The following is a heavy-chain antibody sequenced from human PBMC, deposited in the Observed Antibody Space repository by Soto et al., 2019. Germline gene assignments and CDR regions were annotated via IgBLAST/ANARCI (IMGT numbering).Heavy chain of an antibody. Sequence: EVQLVESGGGLVQPGGSLRLSCAASGFTFSSYEMNWVRQAPGKGLEWVSYISTSGGTISYADSVKGRFTISRDNTKYSLFLQMNSLRAEDTAVYYCARDDLGGYVAYSMDVWGQGTTVTVSS. CDR1: GFTFSSYE. CDR3: ARDDLGGYVAYSMDV. D-gene: IGHD3-16*01. J-gene: IGHJ6*02. V-gene: IGHV3-48*03. CDR2: ISTSGGTI.